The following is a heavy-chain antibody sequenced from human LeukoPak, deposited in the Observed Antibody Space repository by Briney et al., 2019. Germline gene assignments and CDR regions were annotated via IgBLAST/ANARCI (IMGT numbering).Heavy chain of an antibody. D-gene: IGHD1-14*01. CDR3: GRTRRDSYYYYGMDV. CDR2: INHSGST. Sequence: SETLSLTCSVSGGSISSYYWSWIRQPPGKGLEWIGEINHSGSTNYNPSLKSRVTISVDTSKNQFSLKLSSVTAADTAVYYCGRTRRDSYYYYGMDVWGQGTTVTVSS. V-gene: IGHV4-34*01. J-gene: IGHJ6*02. CDR1: GGSISSYY.